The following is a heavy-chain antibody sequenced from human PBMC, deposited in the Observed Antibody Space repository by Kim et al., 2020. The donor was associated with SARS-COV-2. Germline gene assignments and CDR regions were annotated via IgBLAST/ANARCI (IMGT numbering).Heavy chain of an antibody. D-gene: IGHD3-22*01. Sequence: ASVKVSCKSSGYTFTSYAMHWVRQAPGQRLEWMGWINAGNGNTKYSQKFQGRVTITRDTSASTAYMELSSLRSEDTAVYYCARERYDSKGAFDIWGQGTMVTVSS. CDR1: GYTFTSYA. J-gene: IGHJ3*02. V-gene: IGHV1-3*01. CDR3: ARERYDSKGAFDI. CDR2: INAGNGNT.